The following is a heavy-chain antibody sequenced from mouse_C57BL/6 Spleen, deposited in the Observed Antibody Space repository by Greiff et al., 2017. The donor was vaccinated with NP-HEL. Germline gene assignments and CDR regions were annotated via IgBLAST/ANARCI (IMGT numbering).Heavy chain of an antibody. CDR1: GYAFSSSW. CDR3: ARRVVGSSYDAMDY. D-gene: IGHD1-1*01. Sequence: VHLVESGPELVKPGASVKISCKASGYAFSSSWMNWVKQRPGKGLEWIGRIYPGDGDTNYNGKFKGKATLTADKSSSTAYMQLSSLTSEDSAVYFCARRVVGSSYDAMDYWGQGTSVTVSS. V-gene: IGHV1-82*01. CDR2: IYPGDGDT. J-gene: IGHJ4*01.